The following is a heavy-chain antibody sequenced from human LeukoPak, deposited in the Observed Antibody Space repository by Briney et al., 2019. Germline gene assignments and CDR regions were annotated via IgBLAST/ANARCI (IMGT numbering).Heavy chain of an antibody. J-gene: IGHJ4*02. CDR1: KFTFSSYP. CDR2: IANDGRDK. CDR3: ARDRTAAAADYYFDY. V-gene: IGHV3-30-3*01. Sequence: GGSLRLSCAASKFTFSSYPMHWVRQAPGKGLEWVAVIANDGRDKHCADSVKGRFTISRDNSRNTLYLQINSLRAEDTAVYYCARDRTAAAADYYFDYWGQGTLVTVSS. D-gene: IGHD6-13*01.